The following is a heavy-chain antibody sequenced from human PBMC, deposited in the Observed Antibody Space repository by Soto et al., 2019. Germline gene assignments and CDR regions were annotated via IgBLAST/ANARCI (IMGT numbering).Heavy chain of an antibody. CDR2: ISGSGGST. Sequence: GGSLRLSCAASGFTFSSYAMSWVRQAPGKGLEWVSSISGSGGSTYYADSVKGRFTISRDNSKNTLYLQMNSLRAEDTAVYYCAKALRGLYYFDYWGQGTLVTVSP. V-gene: IGHV3-23*01. D-gene: IGHD1-26*01. CDR1: GFTFSSYA. CDR3: AKALRGLYYFDY. J-gene: IGHJ4*02.